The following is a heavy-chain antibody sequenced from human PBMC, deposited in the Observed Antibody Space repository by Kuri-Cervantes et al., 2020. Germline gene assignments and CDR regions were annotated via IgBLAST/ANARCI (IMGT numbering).Heavy chain of an antibody. Sequence: GESLKISCAASGFTFSSYWMSWVRQAPGKGLEWVANIKQDGSEKYYVDSVRGRFTISRDNAKNSLYLQMNSLRAEDTAVYYCARAGEILTGELEDHYFDYWGQGTLVTVSS. D-gene: IGHD3-9*01. J-gene: IGHJ4*02. CDR3: ARAGEILTGELEDHYFDY. V-gene: IGHV3-7*01. CDR2: IKQDGSEK. CDR1: GFTFSSYW.